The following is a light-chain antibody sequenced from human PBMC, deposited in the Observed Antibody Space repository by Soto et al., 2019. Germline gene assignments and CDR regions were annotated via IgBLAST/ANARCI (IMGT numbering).Light chain of an antibody. CDR1: QSVRNNY. CDR3: QQYAASPRT. CDR2: GAS. J-gene: IGKJ1*01. Sequence: VLTQSPGPLALSPREMAPLSCRASQSVRNNYLAWYQHKPGQAPRLLIYGASNRAPGIPDRFSGSGSGPDFTLTISRREPEDFAVYYCQQYAASPRTCGQGTLVEVK. V-gene: IGKV3-20*01.